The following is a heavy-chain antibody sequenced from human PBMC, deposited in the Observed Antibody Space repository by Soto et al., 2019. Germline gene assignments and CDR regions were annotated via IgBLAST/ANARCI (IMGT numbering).Heavy chain of an antibody. D-gene: IGHD6-6*01. Sequence: ASVKVSCKASGYTFTSYDINWVRQATGQGLEWMGWMNPNSGNTGYAQKFQGRVTMTRNTSISTAYMELSSLRSEDTAVYYCARGQWQLATPSGNYYYYYYMDVWGKGTTVTVSS. CDR1: GYTFTSYD. CDR2: MNPNSGNT. V-gene: IGHV1-8*01. CDR3: ARGQWQLATPSGNYYYYYYMDV. J-gene: IGHJ6*03.